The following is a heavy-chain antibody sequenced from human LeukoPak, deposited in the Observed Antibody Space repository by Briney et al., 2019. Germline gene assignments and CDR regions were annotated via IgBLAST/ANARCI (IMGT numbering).Heavy chain of an antibody. J-gene: IGHJ5*02. CDR3: ARDRRGSYSGWFDP. CDR1: GYTFTGYG. CDR2: ISAYNGNT. D-gene: IGHD1-26*01. Sequence: ASVKVSCKASGYTFTGYGISWVRQAPGQGLEWMGWISAYNGNTNYAQKLQGRVTMTTDTSTSTAYMELRSLRSDDTAVYYCARDRRGSYSGWFDPWGQGTLVTVSS. V-gene: IGHV1-18*01.